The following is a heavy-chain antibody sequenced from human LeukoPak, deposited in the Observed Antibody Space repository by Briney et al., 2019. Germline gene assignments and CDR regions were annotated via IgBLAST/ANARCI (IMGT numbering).Heavy chain of an antibody. CDR2: IRDKSNSYAT. Sequence: GGSLKLSCAASGFTFSGSAIHWVRQASGKGLEWVGRIRDKSNSYATAYAASVKGRFTISRDDSRNTAYLQMNSLKTEDTAVYYCTRQPNFDFWGQGTLVTVSS. J-gene: IGHJ4*02. CDR1: GFTFSGSA. V-gene: IGHV3-73*01. CDR3: TRQPNFDF.